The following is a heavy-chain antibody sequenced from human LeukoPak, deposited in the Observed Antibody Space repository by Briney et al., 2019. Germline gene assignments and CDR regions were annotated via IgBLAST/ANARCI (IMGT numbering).Heavy chain of an antibody. CDR2: MNPNSGDT. J-gene: IGHJ5*02. Sequence: ASVKVSCKASGYTFTSYDINWVRQAPGQGLEWMGWMNPNSGDTGYPQKFQGRVTMTRDTSITKAYVELSSLRSEDTAVYYCARSGFGSGISFDLWGQGTLVTVSS. CDR3: ARSGFGSGISFDL. CDR1: GYTFTSYD. D-gene: IGHD3-10*01. V-gene: IGHV1-8*01.